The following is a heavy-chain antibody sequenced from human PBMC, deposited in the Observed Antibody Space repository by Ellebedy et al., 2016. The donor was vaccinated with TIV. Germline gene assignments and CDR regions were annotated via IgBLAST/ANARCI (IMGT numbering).Heavy chain of an antibody. D-gene: IGHD1-1*01. V-gene: IGHV3-7*03. CDR1: GFSFSDYW. CDR2: IREDGGDK. J-gene: IGHJ4*02. CDR3: AQDAQGYAFA. Sequence: GESLKISCATSGFSFSDYWLAWVRQAPGKGLEWVANIREDGGDKYYLDSVKGRFTISTDDSRTTLFLQMNSLRADDTAVYYCAQDAQGYAFAWGQGTLVTVSS.